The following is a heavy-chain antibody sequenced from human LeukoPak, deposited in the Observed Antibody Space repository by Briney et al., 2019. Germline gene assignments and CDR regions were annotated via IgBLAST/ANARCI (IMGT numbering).Heavy chain of an antibody. CDR3: AREGDGCGVVATNWFDP. Sequence: SVKVSCKPSAGTFSNYAVSWGRQAPGQGLEWMGGIIPSFRAANYAQKLKGRVTIAADESMTTVYMELSSLKSGDTAVYYCAREGDGCGVVATNWFDPWGQGTLVTVSS. CDR2: IIPSFRAA. D-gene: IGHD1-26*01. V-gene: IGHV1-69*01. CDR1: AGTFSNYA. J-gene: IGHJ5*02.